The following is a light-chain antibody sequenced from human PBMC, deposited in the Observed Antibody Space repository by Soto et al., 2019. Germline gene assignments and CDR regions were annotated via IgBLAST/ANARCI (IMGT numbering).Light chain of an antibody. V-gene: IGLV2-14*01. J-gene: IGLJ1*01. CDR3: SSYATTSTYV. CDR2: ELI. CDR1: SSDVGYYNY. Sequence: QSVLTQPASVSGSPGQSITISCTGTSSDVGYYNYVSWYQHHPGKAPKLLIYELINRPSGVSNRFSGSKSGNTASLTISGLQAEDEADYFCSSYATTSTYVFGTGTKLTVL.